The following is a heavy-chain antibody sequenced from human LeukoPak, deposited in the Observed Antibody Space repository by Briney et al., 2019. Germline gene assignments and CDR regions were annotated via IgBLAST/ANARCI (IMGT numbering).Heavy chain of an antibody. CDR1: GYSFTSYW. CDR2: IYPGDSDT. V-gene: IGHV5-51*01. D-gene: IGHD6-25*01. J-gene: IGHJ2*01. Sequence: GESLKISCKGSGYSFTSYWIGWVRQMPGKGLEWMGIIYPGDSDTRYSPSFQGQVTISADKSISTAYLQWSSLKASHTAMYYCARHAIAADWWTDQDKWYFDLWGRGTLVTVSS. CDR3: ARHAIAADWWTDQDKWYFDL.